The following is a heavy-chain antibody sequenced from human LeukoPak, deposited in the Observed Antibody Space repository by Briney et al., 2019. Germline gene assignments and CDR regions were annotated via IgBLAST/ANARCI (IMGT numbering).Heavy chain of an antibody. CDR3: AYGPHYNILTGFYKVRSHLDY. CDR2: MRYDGSNT. J-gene: IGHJ4*02. CDR1: GFTFSNYG. V-gene: IGHV3-30*02. D-gene: IGHD3-9*01. Sequence: GGSLRLSCAASGFTFSNYGMHWVRQAPGKGLEWLAFMRYDGSNTHYADSVKGRFTISRDNSKNTLFLQMNSLRSEDTALYYCAYGPHYNILTGFYKVRSHLDYWGQGTLVTVSS.